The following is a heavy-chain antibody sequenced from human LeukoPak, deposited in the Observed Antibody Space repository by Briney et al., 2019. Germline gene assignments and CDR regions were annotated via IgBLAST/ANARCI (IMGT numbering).Heavy chain of an antibody. CDR3: TTGYNSGSDY. J-gene: IGHJ4*02. CDR1: GFTFSKAW. CDR2: IKTKSDGGTT. Sequence: GGSLRLSCAASGFTFSKAWMSWVRQAPGKGLEWVGRIKTKSDGGTTDYAAPVKGRFTISRDDSKNTLYLQMNSLKTEDTAVYYCTTGYNSGSDYWGQGTLVTVSS. V-gene: IGHV3-15*01. D-gene: IGHD6-19*01.